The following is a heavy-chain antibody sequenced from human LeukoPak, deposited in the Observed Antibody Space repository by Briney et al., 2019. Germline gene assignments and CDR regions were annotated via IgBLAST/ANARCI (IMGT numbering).Heavy chain of an antibody. D-gene: IGHD3-16*01. Sequence: GGSLRLSCAASGFTFSDSWMSWVRQAPRKGLEWVANMNQDGSAKGYVDSVKGRFTISRDNARNSLYLQMSSLRPEDTAVYYCATYTHWVAGDVWGQGTTVTVSS. CDR1: GFTFSDSW. CDR2: MNQDGSAK. CDR3: ATYTHWVAGDV. V-gene: IGHV3-7*01. J-gene: IGHJ6*02.